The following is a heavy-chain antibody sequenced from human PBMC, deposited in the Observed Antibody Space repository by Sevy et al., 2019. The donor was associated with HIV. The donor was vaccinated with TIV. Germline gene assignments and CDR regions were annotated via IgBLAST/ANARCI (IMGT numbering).Heavy chain of an antibody. J-gene: IGHJ4*02. CDR2: ISSSGSTI. CDR3: ARGIQLWPEYFDY. V-gene: IGHV3-11*01. Sequence: GGSLRLSCAASGFTFSDYYMSWIRQAPGKGLEWVSYISSSGSTIYYADSVKDRFTISRDNAKNSLYLQMNSLRAEDTAVYYCARGIQLWPEYFDYWGQGTLVTVSS. D-gene: IGHD5-18*01. CDR1: GFTFSDYY.